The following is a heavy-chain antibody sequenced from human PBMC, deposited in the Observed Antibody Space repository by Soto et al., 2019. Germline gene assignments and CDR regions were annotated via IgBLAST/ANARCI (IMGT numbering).Heavy chain of an antibody. D-gene: IGHD5-12*01. CDR1: GGYISTAGSF. V-gene: IGHV4-31*03. CDR3: ARGYSRPDWYDS. Sequence: QVQLQESGPGLMKPSQTLSLTCTVSGGYISTAGSFWSWVRQHPGKGLEWIGYMSHSETTHYNSSPXSXITISIDTSKNQFSLNLDSVTAADTAVYYCARGYSRPDWYDSWGPGTLVIVSS. CDR2: MSHSETT. J-gene: IGHJ5*01.